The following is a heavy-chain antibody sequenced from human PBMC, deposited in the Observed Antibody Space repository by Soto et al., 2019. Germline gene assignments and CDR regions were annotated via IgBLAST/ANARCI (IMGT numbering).Heavy chain of an antibody. CDR2: IYYSGST. J-gene: IGHJ4*02. Sequence: SETLSLTCTVSGGSISRSGYYWGWIRQPPGKGLEWIGSIYYSGSTYYNPSLKSRVTLSVDTSKNQFSLKSSVTAADTAVYYCARLIGLKELDYWGQGTLVTVSS. CDR1: GGSISRSGYY. V-gene: IGHV4-39*01. D-gene: IGHD1-26*01. CDR3: ARLIGLKELDY.